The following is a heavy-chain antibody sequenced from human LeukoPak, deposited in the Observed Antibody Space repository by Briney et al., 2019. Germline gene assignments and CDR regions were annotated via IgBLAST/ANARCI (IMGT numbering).Heavy chain of an antibody. V-gene: IGHV3-30*02. D-gene: IGHD3-10*01. Sequence: GGSLRLSCAASGFTFSSHAMHWVRQAPGKGLEWVAIISNDGSDKYYADSVRGRFTLSRDNSKNTLYLQMNSLRAEDTAVYYCAKDAYGSGSYFDYWGQGTLVTVSS. J-gene: IGHJ4*02. CDR1: GFTFSSHA. CDR2: ISNDGSDK. CDR3: AKDAYGSGSYFDY.